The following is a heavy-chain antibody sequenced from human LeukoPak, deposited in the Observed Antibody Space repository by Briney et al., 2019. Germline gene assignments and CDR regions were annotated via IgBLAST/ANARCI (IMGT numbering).Heavy chain of an antibody. D-gene: IGHD3-10*01. J-gene: IGHJ4*02. CDR2: INHSGST. CDR3: ARAWGPMVRGVIHYFDY. V-gene: IGHV4-34*01. Sequence: PSETLSLTCTVSGGSISSYYWSWIRQPPGKGLEWIGEINHSGSTNYNPSLKSRVTISVDTSKNQFSLKLSSVTAADTAVYYCARAWGPMVRGVIHYFDYWGQGTLVTVSS. CDR1: GGSISSYY.